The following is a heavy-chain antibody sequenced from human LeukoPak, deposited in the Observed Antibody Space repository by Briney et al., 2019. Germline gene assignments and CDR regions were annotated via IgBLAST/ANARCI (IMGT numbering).Heavy chain of an antibody. J-gene: IGHJ4*02. V-gene: IGHV3-23*01. Sequence: GGSLRLSCVASGFDFGTYAMSWVRQAPGKGPEWVSTVSNGGSSTYYADSVRGRFTISRDNSKNTLYLQMNSLRAEDTAVYYCAKEEIAAAGGDYWGQGTLVTVSS. D-gene: IGHD6-13*01. CDR1: GFDFGTYA. CDR3: AKEEIAAAGGDY. CDR2: VSNGGSST.